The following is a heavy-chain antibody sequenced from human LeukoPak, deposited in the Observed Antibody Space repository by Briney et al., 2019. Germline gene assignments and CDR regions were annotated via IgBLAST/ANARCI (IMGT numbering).Heavy chain of an antibody. Sequence: GGSLRLSCAASGFTFSSYSMNWVRQAPGKGLEWVSSISSSSSYIYYADSVKGRFTISRDNAKNSLYLQMNSLRAEDTAVYYCARETYYYDGSGYPTVDYWGQGTLVTVSS. CDR2: ISSSSSYI. D-gene: IGHD3-22*01. V-gene: IGHV3-21*01. J-gene: IGHJ4*02. CDR3: ARETYYYDGSGYPTVDY. CDR1: GFTFSSYS.